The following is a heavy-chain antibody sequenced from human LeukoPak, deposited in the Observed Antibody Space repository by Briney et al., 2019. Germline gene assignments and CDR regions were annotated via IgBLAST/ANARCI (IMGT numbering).Heavy chain of an antibody. Sequence: GGSLRLSCAASGFTFSSYGMHWVRQAPGKGLEWVAVISYDGSNKYYADSVKGRFTISRDNAKNSLYLQMNSLRAEDTAVYYCARDCVPMVRGGFFYYWGQGTLVTVSS. CDR3: ARDCVPMVRGGFFYY. CDR1: GFTFSSYG. D-gene: IGHD3-10*01. J-gene: IGHJ4*02. CDR2: ISYDGSNK. V-gene: IGHV3-30*03.